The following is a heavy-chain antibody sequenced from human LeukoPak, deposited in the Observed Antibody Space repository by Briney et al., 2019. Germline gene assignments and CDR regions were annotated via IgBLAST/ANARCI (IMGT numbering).Heavy chain of an antibody. Sequence: PGGSLRLSCAASGFTFSDYYMSWIRQAPGKGLEWVSYISSSGSTIYYADSVKGRFTISRDNAKNSLYLQMNSLRAEDTAVYYCARTLVGATRPYYFDYWGQGTLVTVSS. CDR3: ARTLVGATRPYYFDY. D-gene: IGHD1-26*01. J-gene: IGHJ4*02. CDR1: GFTFSDYY. V-gene: IGHV3-11*04. CDR2: ISSSGSTI.